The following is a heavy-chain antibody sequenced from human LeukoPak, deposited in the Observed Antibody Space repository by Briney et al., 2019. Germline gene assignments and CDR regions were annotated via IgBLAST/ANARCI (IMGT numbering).Heavy chain of an antibody. CDR1: GGSFSGYY. J-gene: IGHJ4*02. CDR3: ARKGITMYSSDIDY. V-gene: IGHV4-34*01. CDR2: INHSGST. D-gene: IGHD3-10*02. Sequence: PETLSLTCAVYGGSFSGYYWSWIRQPPGKGLEWIGEINHSGSTNYNPSLKSRVTISVDTSKNQFSLKLSSVTAADTAVYYCARKGITMYSSDIDYWGQGTLVTVSS.